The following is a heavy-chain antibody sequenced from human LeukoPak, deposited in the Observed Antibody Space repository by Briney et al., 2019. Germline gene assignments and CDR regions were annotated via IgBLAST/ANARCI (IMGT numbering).Heavy chain of an antibody. D-gene: IGHD6-13*01. CDR1: GYTFTGYY. CDR3: ARGSQQLVTYYFDY. CDR2: INPNSGGT. J-gene: IGHJ4*02. V-gene: IGHV1-2*02. Sequence: ASVKVSCKASGYTFTGYYMHWVRQAPGQGLEWMGWINPNSGGTNYAQKFQGRVTMTRDTSISTAYMEPSRLRSDDTAVYYCARGSQQLVTYYFDYWGQGTLVNVSS.